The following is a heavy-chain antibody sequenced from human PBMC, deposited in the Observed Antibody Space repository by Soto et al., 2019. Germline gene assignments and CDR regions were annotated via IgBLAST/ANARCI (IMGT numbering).Heavy chain of an antibody. CDR3: ARDVDIVTAPPGDY. CDR1: GYKFKIYG. CDR2: ISAYNGNT. Sequence: QVQLVQSGAEVKKPGASVNVSCKTSGYKFKIYGINWVRQAPGQGLEWMGWISAYNGNTNYAQKFQDRVTMTTDTSTTTAYMELRGLRSDDTAVYYCARDVDIVTAPPGDYWGQGTLVTVSS. J-gene: IGHJ4*02. D-gene: IGHD5-12*01. V-gene: IGHV1-18*04.